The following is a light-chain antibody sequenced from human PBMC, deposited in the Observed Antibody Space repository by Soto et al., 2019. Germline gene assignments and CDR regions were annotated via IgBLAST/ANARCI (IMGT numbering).Light chain of an antibody. Sequence: QSALTQPASVSGSPGQSITISCTGTSSDVGGYNYVSWYQQHPGKAPKLMIYDVSTRPSGVSNRFSGSKSGNTAYLTISGLQAEDEDEYYCGSYTSISALVVFGTGTKLTVL. CDR3: GSYTSISALVV. V-gene: IGLV2-14*01. J-gene: IGLJ1*01. CDR1: SSDVGGYNY. CDR2: DVS.